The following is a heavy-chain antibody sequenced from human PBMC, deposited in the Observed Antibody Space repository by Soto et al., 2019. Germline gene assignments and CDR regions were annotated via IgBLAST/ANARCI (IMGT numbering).Heavy chain of an antibody. CDR2: IIPIFGTA. Sequence: QVQLVQSGAEVKKPGSSVKVSCKASGGTFSSYAISWVRQAPGQGLEWMGGIIPIFGTANYAQKFQGRVTITADESTSPAYMELSSLRSEDTAVYYCARTNGYCSGGSCYEGSDPWGQGTLVTVSS. V-gene: IGHV1-69*01. CDR3: ARTNGYCSGGSCYEGSDP. D-gene: IGHD2-15*01. CDR1: GGTFSSYA. J-gene: IGHJ5*02.